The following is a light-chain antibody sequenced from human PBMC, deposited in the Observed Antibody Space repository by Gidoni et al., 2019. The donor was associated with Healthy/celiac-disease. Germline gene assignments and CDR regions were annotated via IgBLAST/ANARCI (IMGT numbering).Light chain of an antibody. V-gene: IGLV1-47*01. J-gene: IGLJ2*01. CDR2: RNN. CDR3: AAWDDSLSGVV. Sequence: QSVLTQPPPAPGPPGPWVTISCSGSSSNIGSNYVYWYQQLPGTAPKLLIYRNNQRPSGVPDRFSGSKSGTSASLAISGLRSEDEADYYCAAWDDSLSGVVFGGGTKLTVL. CDR1: SSNIGSNY.